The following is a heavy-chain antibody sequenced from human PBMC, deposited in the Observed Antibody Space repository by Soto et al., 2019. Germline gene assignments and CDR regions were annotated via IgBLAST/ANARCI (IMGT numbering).Heavy chain of an antibody. Sequence: QVQLVESGGGVVQPGRSLRLSCTASGFTFSTYGMHWVRQAPGKGLEWVAVIWYDGTNIYYADSVKGRFTISRDNSKNTLYLQMSSLRAEDTALYYCAAESSTSSGLGFFDYWCQGTLVTVSS. J-gene: IGHJ4*02. D-gene: IGHD6-6*01. CDR3: AAESSTSSGLGFFDY. V-gene: IGHV3-33*03. CDR1: GFTFSTYG. CDR2: IWYDGTNI.